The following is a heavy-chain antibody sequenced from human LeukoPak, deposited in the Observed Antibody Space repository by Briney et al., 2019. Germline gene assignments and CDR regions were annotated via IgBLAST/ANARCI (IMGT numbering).Heavy chain of an antibody. CDR1: GGSFSGYY. Sequence: PSETLSLTCAVYGGSFSGYYWSWIRQPPGKGLEWIGGINHSGSTNYNPSLKSRVTISVDTSKNQFSLKLSSVTAADTAVYYCARAPGGWLIDAFDIWGQGTMVTVSS. J-gene: IGHJ3*02. CDR3: ARAPGGWLIDAFDI. V-gene: IGHV4-34*01. D-gene: IGHD5-24*01. CDR2: INHSGST.